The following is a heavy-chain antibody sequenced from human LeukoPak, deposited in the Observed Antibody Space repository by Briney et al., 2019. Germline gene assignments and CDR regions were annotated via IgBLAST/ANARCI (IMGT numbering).Heavy chain of an antibody. CDR2: ISAYNGNT. D-gene: IGHD2-2*01. V-gene: IGHV1-18*01. J-gene: IGHJ4*02. CDR3: ARIYCSSTSCYPPDY. CDR1: GYTFTSYG. Sequence: ASVKVSCKASGYTFTSYGISWVRQAPGQGPEWMGWISAYNGNTNYAQKLQGRVTMTTDTSTSTAYMELRSLRSDDTAVYYCARIYCSSTSCYPPDYWGQGTLVTVSS.